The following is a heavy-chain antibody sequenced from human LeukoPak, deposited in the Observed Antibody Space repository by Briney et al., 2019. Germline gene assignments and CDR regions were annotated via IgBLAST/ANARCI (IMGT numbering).Heavy chain of an antibody. CDR3: ARVGVGYCSGGSCYPYYYYYYMDV. Sequence: PGGSLRLSCAASGFTFDGYTMHWVRQAPGKGLEWVSLISWDGGSTYYADSVKGRFTISRDNAKNSLYLQMNSLRAEDTALYYCARVGVGYCSGGSCYPYYYYYYMDVWGKGTTVTVSS. D-gene: IGHD2-15*01. CDR1: GFTFDGYT. CDR2: ISWDGGST. J-gene: IGHJ6*03. V-gene: IGHV3-43*01.